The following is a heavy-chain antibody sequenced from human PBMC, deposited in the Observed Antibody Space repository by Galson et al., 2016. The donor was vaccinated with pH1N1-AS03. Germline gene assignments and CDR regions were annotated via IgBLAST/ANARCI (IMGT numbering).Heavy chain of an antibody. CDR1: GGTFSSSA. Sequence: SVKVSCKASGGTFSSSAVGWVRQAPGQGLEWMGGILPIFGTADYAQRFQARLRITADKSTNTVYLELTSLRSDDTAVYYCGKAPMDTYQLDVWGQGTTVTVSS. CDR3: GKAPMDTYQLDV. V-gene: IGHV1-69*06. J-gene: IGHJ6*02. D-gene: IGHD5-18*01. CDR2: ILPIFGTA.